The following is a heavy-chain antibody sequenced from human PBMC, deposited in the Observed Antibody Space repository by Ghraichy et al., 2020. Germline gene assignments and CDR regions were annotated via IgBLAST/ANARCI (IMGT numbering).Heavy chain of an antibody. CDR3: ARRRADSSYWGYWYFDL. J-gene: IGHJ2*01. Sequence: SETLSLPCAVYGGSFSGYYWNWIRQPPGNGLEWIGEINHSGGTNYSPSLKSRVTVSVDTSKNQFSLKLRSVTAADTAVYYCARRRADSSYWGYWYFDLWGRGTLVTVSS. V-gene: IGHV4-34*01. D-gene: IGHD4-11*01. CDR1: GGSFSGYY. CDR2: INHSGGT.